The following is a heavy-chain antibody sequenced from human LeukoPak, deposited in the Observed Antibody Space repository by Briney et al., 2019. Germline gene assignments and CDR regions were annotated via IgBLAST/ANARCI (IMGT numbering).Heavy chain of an antibody. Sequence: ASVKVSCKASGYTFTSYAMHWVRQAPGQRLEWMGWINAGNGNTKYSQKFQGRVTITRDTSASTAYMELSSLRSEDTAVYYCARDAGGYYIGYYLDYWGRGTLVTVSS. CDR3: ARDAGGYYIGYYLDY. D-gene: IGHD3-3*01. J-gene: IGHJ4*02. CDR1: GYTFTSYA. V-gene: IGHV1-3*01. CDR2: INAGNGNT.